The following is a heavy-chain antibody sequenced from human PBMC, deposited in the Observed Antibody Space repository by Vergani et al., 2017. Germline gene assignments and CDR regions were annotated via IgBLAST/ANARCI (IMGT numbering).Heavy chain of an antibody. V-gene: IGHV4-59*01. Sequence: QVQLQESGPGLVKPSETLSLTCTVSGGSISSYYWSWIRQPPGKGLEWIGYIYYSGSTNYNPSLKSRVTISVDTSKNQFSLKLSSVTAADTAVYYCARVSKQLVGRYYYYYYMDVWGKGTTVTVSS. CDR3: ARVSKQLVGRYYYYYYMDV. CDR1: GGSISSYY. J-gene: IGHJ6*03. D-gene: IGHD6-6*01. CDR2: IYYSGST.